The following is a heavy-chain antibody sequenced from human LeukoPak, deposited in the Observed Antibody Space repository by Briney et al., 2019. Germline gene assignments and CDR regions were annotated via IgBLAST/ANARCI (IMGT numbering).Heavy chain of an antibody. V-gene: IGHV3-23*01. CDR2: ISSTGGTT. CDR3: AELGITMIGGV. J-gene: IGHJ6*04. Sequence: PGGTLRLSCAASRITFSSYGMSWVRQAPGKGLEWVSSISSTGGTTYYADSVKGRFTISRDNAKNSLYLQMNSLRAEDTAVYYCAELGITMIGGVWGKGTTVTISS. CDR1: RITFSSYG. D-gene: IGHD3-10*02.